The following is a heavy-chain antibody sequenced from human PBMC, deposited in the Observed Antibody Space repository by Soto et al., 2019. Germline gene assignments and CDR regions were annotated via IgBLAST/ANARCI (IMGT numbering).Heavy chain of an antibody. CDR2: IYHSGTT. Sequence: SETLSLTCTVSGDSITGSYWSWIRQPPGKTLEWIGYIYHSGTTTYNPSLKSRVSISVDTSKNQFSLRLTSVIAADTAVYYCARDMPYAAGSLAGCDYWGQGVLVTV. D-gene: IGHD1-26*01. J-gene: IGHJ4*02. CDR1: GDSITGSY. V-gene: IGHV4-59*01. CDR3: ARDMPYAAGSLAGCDY.